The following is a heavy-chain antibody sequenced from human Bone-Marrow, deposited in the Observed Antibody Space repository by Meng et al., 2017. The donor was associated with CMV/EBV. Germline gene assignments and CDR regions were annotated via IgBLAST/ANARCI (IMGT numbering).Heavy chain of an antibody. V-gene: IGHV3-21*01. J-gene: IGHJ6*02. CDR1: GFTFSSYS. D-gene: IGHD2-8*01. CDR2: ISSSSSYI. Sequence: GESLKISCAVSGFTFSSYSMNWVRQAPGKGLEWVSSISSSSSYIYYADSVKGRFTISRDNAKNSLSLQMTSLRAEDTAVYYCARSVLMVYAILDYYYGMDVWRQGTTVTVSS. CDR3: ARSVLMVYAILDYYYGMDV.